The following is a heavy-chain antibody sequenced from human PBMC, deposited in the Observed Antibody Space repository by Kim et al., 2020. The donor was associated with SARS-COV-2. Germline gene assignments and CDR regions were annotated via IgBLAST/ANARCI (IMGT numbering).Heavy chain of an antibody. J-gene: IGHJ4*02. CDR2: INHSGST. CDR3: ARGPLLYCSSTSCSRRFDY. V-gene: IGHV4-34*01. CDR1: GGSFSGYY. Sequence: SETLSLTCAVYGGSFSGYYWSWIRQPPGKGLEWIGEINHSGSTNYNPSLKSRVTISVDTSKNQFSLKLSSVTAADTAVYYCARGPLLYCSSTSCSRRFDYWGQGTLVTVSS. D-gene: IGHD2-2*01.